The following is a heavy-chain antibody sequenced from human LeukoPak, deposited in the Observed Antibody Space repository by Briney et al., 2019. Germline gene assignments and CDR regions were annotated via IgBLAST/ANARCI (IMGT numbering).Heavy chain of an antibody. CDR1: GGSISSYY. J-gene: IGHJ4*02. CDR3: ARDGPPDSSGYHGPDY. Sequence: NSSETLSLTCTVSGGSISSYYWSWIRQPPGKGLEWIGYIYTSGSTNYNPSLKSRVTMSVDTSKNQFSLKLSSVTAADTAVYYCARDGPPDSSGYHGPDYWGQGTLVTVSS. V-gene: IGHV4-4*08. CDR2: IYTSGST. D-gene: IGHD3-22*01.